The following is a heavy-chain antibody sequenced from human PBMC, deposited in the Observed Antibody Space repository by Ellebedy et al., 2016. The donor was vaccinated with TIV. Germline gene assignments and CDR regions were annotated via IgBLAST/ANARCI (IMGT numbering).Heavy chain of an antibody. D-gene: IGHD7-27*01. J-gene: IGHJ3*02. CDR1: GFTFTPYA. V-gene: IGHV3-48*04. Sequence: GGSLRLSCAASGFTFTPYAINWVRQAPGKGLEWLSYISGSSLTIYYADSVKGRFTISRDNAENSLYLQMTSLRAEDTAVYYCARDMAWGNERVNDALDIWGQGTMVIVSP. CDR3: ARDMAWGNERVNDALDI. CDR2: ISGSSLTI.